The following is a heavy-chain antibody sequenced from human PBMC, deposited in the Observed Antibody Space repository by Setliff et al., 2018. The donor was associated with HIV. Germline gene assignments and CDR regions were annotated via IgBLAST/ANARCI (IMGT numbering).Heavy chain of an antibody. CDR2: ISAYSGNT. V-gene: IGHV1-18*01. CDR1: GYSFTSYG. Sequence: ASVKVSCKASGYSFTSYGITWVRQAPGQGLEWMGWISAYSGNTDYAQKFQDRVAMTTDTSTSTAYMELRSLRSDDTALYYCARKYYDILTGYYAADYWGQGTLVTVSS. CDR3: ARKYYDILTGYYAADY. J-gene: IGHJ4*02. D-gene: IGHD3-9*01.